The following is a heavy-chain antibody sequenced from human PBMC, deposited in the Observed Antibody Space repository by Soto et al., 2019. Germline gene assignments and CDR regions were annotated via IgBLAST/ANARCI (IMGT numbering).Heavy chain of an antibody. CDR3: ARGNCSSPNCYSFSGYYGMDV. CDR2: IYTSGST. V-gene: IGHV4-4*07. D-gene: IGHD2-2*01. J-gene: IGHJ6*02. Sequence: SETLSLTCTVSGGSVSSYYWSWIRQPAGKGLEWIGRIYTSGSTNYNPSLKSRVTMSLDTSKNQFSLKLTSVTAADTALYYCARGNCSSPNCYSFSGYYGMDVWGQGTTVTVSS. CDR1: GGSVSSYY.